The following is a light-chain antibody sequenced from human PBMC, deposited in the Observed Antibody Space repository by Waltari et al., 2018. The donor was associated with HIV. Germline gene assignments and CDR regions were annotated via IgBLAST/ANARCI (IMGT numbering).Light chain of an antibody. V-gene: IGLV1-44*01. CDR3: AAWDDSLNGPV. CDR2: SNN. J-gene: IGLJ3*02. CDR1: SSNIGSNT. Sequence: QSVLTQPPSASGTPGQRVTISCSGSSSNIGSNTVNWYQQLPGTAPKLLIYSNNHRPSGVPDRFSRSKSGTSASLAISGLQSEDEADYYCAAWDDSLNGPVFGGGTKLTVL.